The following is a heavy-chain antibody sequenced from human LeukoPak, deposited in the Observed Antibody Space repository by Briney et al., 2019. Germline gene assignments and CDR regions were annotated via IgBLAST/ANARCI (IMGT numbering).Heavy chain of an antibody. D-gene: IGHD6-13*01. V-gene: IGHV4-39*01. J-gene: IGHJ4*02. Sequence: PSETLSLTRTVSGGSISSSSYYWGWIRQPPGKGLEWIGSIYYSGSTYYNPSLKSRVTISVDTSKNQFSLKLSSVTAADTAVYYCASYSSSWPFDYWGQGTLVTVSS. CDR1: GGSISSSSYY. CDR2: IYYSGST. CDR3: ASYSSSWPFDY.